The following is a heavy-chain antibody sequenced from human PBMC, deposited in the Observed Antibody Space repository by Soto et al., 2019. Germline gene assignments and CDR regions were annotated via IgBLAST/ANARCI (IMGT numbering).Heavy chain of an antibody. CDR3: ARLRGGDWTGAFDI. J-gene: IGHJ3*02. V-gene: IGHV4-39*01. CDR1: GGSVTNTIYS. CDR2: IFYRGTT. D-gene: IGHD2-21*02. Sequence: SETLSLTCTVSGGSVTNTIYSWNWIRQPPGMGLEWIGNIFYRGTTYYNPSLKSRVTMSVDTFNDQFSLNLDSVTAADTAVYYCARLRGGDWTGAFDIWGQGTMVTVS.